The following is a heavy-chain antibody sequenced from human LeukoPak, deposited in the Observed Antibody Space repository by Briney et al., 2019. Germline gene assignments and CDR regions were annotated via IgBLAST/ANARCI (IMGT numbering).Heavy chain of an antibody. CDR1: GFSFSTYS. D-gene: IGHD3-10*01. CDR3: TTARNMVRGVIPLDY. J-gene: IGHJ4*02. Sequence: PGGSLRLSCAASGFSFSTYSMNWVRQAPGKGLEWVSSISRNRRYIYYADSMRGRFTISRDNAKNSLYLQMNSLKTGDTAVYYCTTARNMVRGVIPLDYWGQGTLVTVSS. CDR2: ISRNRRYI. V-gene: IGHV3-21*03.